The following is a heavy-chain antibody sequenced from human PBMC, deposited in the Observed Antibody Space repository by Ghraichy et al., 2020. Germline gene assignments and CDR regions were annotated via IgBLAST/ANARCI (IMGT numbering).Heavy chain of an antibody. Sequence: GSPRLSCAASGFTFSRFGMHWVRQAPGKGLEWVAVISFGGSDKFYADSVTGRFTISRDNSKNMLYMQMNSLRAEDTAVYYCAKALNTRFYDSSGFYPADSGGQGALVTVSS. D-gene: IGHD3-22*01. CDR1: GFTFSRFG. CDR3: AKALNTRFYDSSGFYPADS. J-gene: IGHJ4*02. V-gene: IGHV3-30*18. CDR2: ISFGGSDK.